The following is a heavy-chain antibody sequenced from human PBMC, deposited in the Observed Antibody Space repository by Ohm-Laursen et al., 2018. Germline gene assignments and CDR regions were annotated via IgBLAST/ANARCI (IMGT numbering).Heavy chain of an antibody. CDR2: MFYSGSI. Sequence: SDTLSLTCTVSGDSISRYYWTWIRQPPGRGLECIGYMFYSGSINYNPSLKSRVTMSVDTSKNQFSLKLNSVTAADTAVYYCARDGQQLVPLDYWGQGTLVTVSS. CDR1: GDSISRYY. J-gene: IGHJ4*02. CDR3: ARDGQQLVPLDY. V-gene: IGHV4-59*12. D-gene: IGHD6-13*01.